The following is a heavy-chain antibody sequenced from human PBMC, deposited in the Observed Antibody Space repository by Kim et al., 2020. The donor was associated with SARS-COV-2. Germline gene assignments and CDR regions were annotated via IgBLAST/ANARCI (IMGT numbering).Heavy chain of an antibody. J-gene: IGHJ5*02. CDR2: DGREN. Sequence: DGRENYQVDPVNIRFTIARDNAKNSLYLQMNRLRAEDTAVYYCARGLAFDPWGQGTLVTVSS. CDR3: ARGLAFDP. V-gene: IGHV3-7*04.